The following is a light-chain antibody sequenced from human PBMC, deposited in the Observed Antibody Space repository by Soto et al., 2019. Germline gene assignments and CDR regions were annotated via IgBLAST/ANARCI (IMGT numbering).Light chain of an antibody. CDR1: QSVSSF. CDR3: QQYSNWPSWT. J-gene: IGKJ1*01. CDR2: GAS. V-gene: IGKV3-15*01. Sequence: EKVMTQSPATLSMSPGERATLSCRASQSVSSFLAWYQQKPGQAPRLLIYGASTRGTGIPARFSGSGSGTEFTLPISSLQSEDFAVYYCQQYSNWPSWTFGQGTKVEVK.